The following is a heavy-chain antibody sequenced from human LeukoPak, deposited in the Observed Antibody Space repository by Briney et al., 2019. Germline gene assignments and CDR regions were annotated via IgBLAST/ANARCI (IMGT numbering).Heavy chain of an antibody. J-gene: IGHJ3*02. V-gene: IGHV3-33*08. D-gene: IGHD3-22*01. CDR2: IWYDGSNK. CDR1: GFTFSSYG. CDR3: ARSPITMIPWAAFDI. Sequence: GGSLRLSCAASGFTFSSYGMHWVRPAPGKGLEWVAVIWYDGSNKYYADSVKGRFTISRDNSKNTLYLQMNSLRAEDTAVYYCARSPITMIPWAAFDIWGQGTMVTVSS.